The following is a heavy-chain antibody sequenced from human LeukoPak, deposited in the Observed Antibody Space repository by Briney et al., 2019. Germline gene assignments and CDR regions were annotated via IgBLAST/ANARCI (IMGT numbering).Heavy chain of an antibody. Sequence: PSETLSLTCAVYGAAFSGYDWSWIRQPPGKGLEWIGEINHSGSTNYNPSLKSRVTISVDTSKNQFSLKLSSVTGADTAVYYCATDMVRGANDYWGQGNLVTVSS. CDR1: GAAFSGYD. V-gene: IGHV4-34*01. CDR3: ATDMVRGANDY. D-gene: IGHD3-10*01. J-gene: IGHJ4*02. CDR2: INHSGST.